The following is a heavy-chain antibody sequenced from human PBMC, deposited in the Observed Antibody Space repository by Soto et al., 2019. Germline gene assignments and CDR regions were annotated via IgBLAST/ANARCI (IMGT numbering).Heavy chain of an antibody. CDR2: IDPSDSYT. D-gene: IGHD6-13*01. CDR1: GYSFTSYW. V-gene: IGHV5-10-1*01. J-gene: IGHJ6*02. Sequence: PGESLKISCKGSGYSFTSYWISWVRQMPGKGLEWMGRIDPSDSYTNYSPSFQGHVTISADKSISTAYLQWSSLKASDTAMYYCASGLVAAAGLRYCYYGMDVWGQGTTVTVSS. CDR3: ASGLVAAAGLRYCYYGMDV.